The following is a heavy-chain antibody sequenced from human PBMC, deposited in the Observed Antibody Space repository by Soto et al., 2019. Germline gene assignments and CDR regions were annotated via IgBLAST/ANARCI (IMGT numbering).Heavy chain of an antibody. J-gene: IGHJ6*02. D-gene: IGHD3-10*01. CDR2: IYYSGST. Sequence: SETLSLTCTVSGGSISIGDYYWSCIRQPPGRGLEWIGYIYYSGSTYCNPSLKSRVTISVDTSKNQFSLKLSSVTAADTAVYYCARVGAAWFGELPYGMDVWGQGTTVTVSS. CDR3: ARVGAAWFGELPYGMDV. CDR1: GGSISIGDYY. V-gene: IGHV4-30-4*01.